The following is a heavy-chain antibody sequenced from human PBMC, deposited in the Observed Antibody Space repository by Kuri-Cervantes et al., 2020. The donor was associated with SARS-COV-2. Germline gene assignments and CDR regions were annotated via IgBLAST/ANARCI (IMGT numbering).Heavy chain of an antibody. CDR1: GYSFTSYW. J-gene: IGHJ6*02. V-gene: IGHV5-51*01. CDR3: ARLRVHDYVWGSNRYSAHYYNALDV. Sequence: KVSCKGSGYSFTSYWIGWVRQMPGKGLEWMGIIYPHDSDRRYSPSFQGQVTISADKSISTAYLQWSSLKASDTAMYYCARLRVHDYVWGSNRYSAHYYNALDVWGQGTTVTVSS. D-gene: IGHD3-16*02. CDR2: IYPHDSDR.